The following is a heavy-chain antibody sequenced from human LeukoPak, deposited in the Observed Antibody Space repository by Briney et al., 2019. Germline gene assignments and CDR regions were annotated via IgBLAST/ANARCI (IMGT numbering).Heavy chain of an antibody. CDR3: GRAIASSGGYYYYMDV. J-gene: IGHJ6*03. Sequence: PSETLSLTCTVSDGSVSSSYYSWGWIRQSPGRGLEWIGSMDYSGRSQYNPSLKSRVTISADTSTTHFSLKLTSVTAADTAVYYCGRAIASSGGYYYYMDVWGKGTAVTVSS. V-gene: IGHV4-39*07. CDR2: MDYSGRS. CDR1: DGSVSSSYYS. D-gene: IGHD1-14*01.